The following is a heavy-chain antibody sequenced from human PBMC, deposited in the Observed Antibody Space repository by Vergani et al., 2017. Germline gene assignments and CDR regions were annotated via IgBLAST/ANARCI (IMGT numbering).Heavy chain of an antibody. CDR2: IYYSGST. D-gene: IGHD3-3*01. Sequence: QVQLQESGPGLVKPSETLSLTCTVSGGSISSYYWSWIRQPPGKGLEWIGYIYYSGSTNYNPSLKSRVTISVDTSKNQFSLKLSSVTAADTAVYYCARSFALNDFWSGYYTLVWFDPWGQGTLVTVSS. CDR1: GGSISSYY. CDR3: ARSFALNDFWSGYYTLVWFDP. J-gene: IGHJ5*02. V-gene: IGHV4-59*12.